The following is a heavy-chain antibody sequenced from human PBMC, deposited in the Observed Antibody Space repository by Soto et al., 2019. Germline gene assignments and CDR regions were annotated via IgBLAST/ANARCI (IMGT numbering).Heavy chain of an antibody. CDR1: GGSISGFY. Sequence: SETLSLTCTVSGGSISGFYWSWIRQPPGKGLEWIGYIYYSGSTNYNPSLQSRVTISVDTSKNQISLNLISVTAADTAVYYCARYQQYFQHWGQGTLVTVSS. CDR2: IYYSGST. J-gene: IGHJ1*01. CDR3: ARYQQYFQH. V-gene: IGHV4-59*08.